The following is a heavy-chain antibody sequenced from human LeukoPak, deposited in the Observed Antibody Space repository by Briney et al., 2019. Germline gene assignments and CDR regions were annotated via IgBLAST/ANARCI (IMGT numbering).Heavy chain of an antibody. Sequence: ASVKVSCKASGYTFTGYYMHWVRQAPGQGLEWMGWINPNSGGTNYAQKFQGRVTMTRDTSISTAYMELSRLRPDDTAEYYCARWGRVVTMVRGVHNWFDPWGQGTLVTVSS. D-gene: IGHD3-10*01. CDR2: INPNSGGT. CDR3: ARWGRVVTMVRGVHNWFDP. V-gene: IGHV1-2*02. J-gene: IGHJ5*02. CDR1: GYTFTGYY.